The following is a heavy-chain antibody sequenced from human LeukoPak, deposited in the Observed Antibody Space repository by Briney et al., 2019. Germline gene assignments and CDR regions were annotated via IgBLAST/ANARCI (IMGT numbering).Heavy chain of an antibody. CDR1: GVSFSGYY. J-gene: IGHJ4*02. D-gene: IGHD5-12*01. CDR2: INHSGNI. CDR3: ASGGGYSGYPSFDY. V-gene: IGHV4-34*01. Sequence: PTETLSLTCAVHGVSFSGYYWSWIRQPPAKGLEWLGAINHSGNIDCNPSFKSRVTISIDTSKNQFSLKLSSVTAADTAVYYCASGGGYSGYPSFDYWGQGTLVTVSS.